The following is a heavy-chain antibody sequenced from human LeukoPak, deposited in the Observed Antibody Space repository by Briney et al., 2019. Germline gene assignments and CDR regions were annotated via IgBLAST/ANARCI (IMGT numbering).Heavy chain of an antibody. D-gene: IGHD3-3*01. CDR2: IYTSGST. V-gene: IGHV4-38-2*01. Sequence: PSETPSLTCAVSGYSISSGYYWGWIRQPPGKGLEWIGRIYTSGSTNYNPSLKSRVTMSVDTSKNQFSLKLSSVTAADTAVYYCARSPKVGFDYDFWSGYSDPYYYYYMDVWGKGTTVTVSS. J-gene: IGHJ6*03. CDR3: ARSPKVGFDYDFWSGYSDPYYYYYMDV. CDR1: GYSISSGYY.